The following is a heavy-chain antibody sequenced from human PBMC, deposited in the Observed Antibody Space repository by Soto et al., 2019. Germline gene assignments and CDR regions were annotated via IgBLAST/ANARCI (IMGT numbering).Heavy chain of an antibody. J-gene: IGHJ6*03. Sequence: SETLSLTCAVYGGSFSGYYWSWIRQPPGKGLEWIGEINHSGSTNYNPSLKSRVTISVDTSKNQFSLKLSSVTAADTAVYYCARARCSGGSCYVRYYYYMDVWGKGTTVTVSS. D-gene: IGHD2-15*01. V-gene: IGHV4-34*01. CDR2: INHSGST. CDR3: ARARCSGGSCYVRYYYYMDV. CDR1: GGSFSGYY.